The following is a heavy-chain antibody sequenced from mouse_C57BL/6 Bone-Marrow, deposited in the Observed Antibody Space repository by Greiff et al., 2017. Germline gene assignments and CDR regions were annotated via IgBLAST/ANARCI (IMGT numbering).Heavy chain of an antibody. J-gene: IGHJ3*01. Sequence: DVKLQESGPGLVKPSQSLSLTCSVTGYSITSGYYWNWIRQFPGNKLEWMGYISYDGSNNYNPSLKNRISITRYTSKNQFFLKLKSVTTEDTATYYCARGGLDGYLAWFAYWGQGTLVTVAA. D-gene: IGHD2-3*01. CDR2: ISYDGSN. V-gene: IGHV3-6*01. CDR3: ARGGLDGYLAWFAY. CDR1: GYSITSGYY.